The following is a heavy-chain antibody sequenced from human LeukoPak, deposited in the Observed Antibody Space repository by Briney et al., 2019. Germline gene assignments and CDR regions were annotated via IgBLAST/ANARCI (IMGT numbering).Heavy chain of an antibody. CDR2: IIPIFGTA. CDR1: GYAFTSYG. V-gene: IGHV1-69*06. J-gene: IGHJ4*02. D-gene: IGHD6-6*01. CDR3: ARDRSSSYFDY. Sequence: SVKVSCKASGYAFTSYGISWVRQAPGQGLEWMGGIIPIFGTANYAQKFQGRVTITADKSTSTAYMELSSLRSEDTAVYYCARDRSSSYFDYWGQGTLVTVSS.